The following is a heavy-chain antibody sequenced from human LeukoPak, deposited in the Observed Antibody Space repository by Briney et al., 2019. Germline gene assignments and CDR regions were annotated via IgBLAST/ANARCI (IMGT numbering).Heavy chain of an antibody. CDR2: IYPGDSDT. J-gene: IGHJ4*02. D-gene: IGHD2-2*01. CDR3: ARLECSSTTCPFAY. V-gene: IGHV5-51*01. Sequence: GESLKISCKGSGNSFANYWIGWVRQMPGKGLESMGIIYPGDSDTRYSPSFQGQVTISADKSINTAYLQWSTLKASDTAMYHCARLECSSTTCPFAYWGQGTLVTVSS. CDR1: GNSFANYW.